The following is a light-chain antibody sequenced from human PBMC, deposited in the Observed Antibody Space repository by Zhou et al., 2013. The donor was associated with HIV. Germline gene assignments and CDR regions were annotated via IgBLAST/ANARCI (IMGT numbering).Light chain of an antibody. J-gene: IGKJ4*01. CDR1: QGISSY. CDR3: QQYDNLPF. V-gene: IGKV1-8*01. Sequence: AIRMTQSPSSFSASTGDRVTITCRASQGISSYLAWYQQKPGKAPKLLIYAASTLQSGVPSRFSGSGSGTDFTLTISCLQPEDIATYYCQQYDNLPFFGGGTKVEIK. CDR2: AAS.